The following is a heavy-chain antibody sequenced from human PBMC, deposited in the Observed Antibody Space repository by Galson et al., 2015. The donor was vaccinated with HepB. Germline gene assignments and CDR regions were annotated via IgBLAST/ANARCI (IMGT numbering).Heavy chain of an antibody. D-gene: IGHD2-2*01. CDR3: AREAVSCSSTGCCVEY. V-gene: IGHV3-33*01. Sequence: SLRLSCAASGFTFSSYGMHWVRQAPGKGLEWVAVIWYDGSNKYYADSVKGRFTISRDNSKNTLYLQMNSLGAEDTAVYYCAREAVSCSSTGCCVEYWGQGTLVTVSS. CDR1: GFTFSSYG. J-gene: IGHJ4*02. CDR2: IWYDGSNK.